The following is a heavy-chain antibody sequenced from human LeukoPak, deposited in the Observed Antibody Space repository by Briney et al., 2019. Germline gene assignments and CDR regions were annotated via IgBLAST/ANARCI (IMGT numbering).Heavy chain of an antibody. J-gene: IGHJ6*03. CDR2: IYYSGSA. CDR1: RGSIASSDYY. D-gene: IGHD2-15*01. V-gene: IGHV4-39*01. Sequence: PSETLSLTCTVSRGSIASSDYYWGWIRQSPGRGLEWIGSIYYSGSAYYSPSLKSRVTLSVDTSKSQFSLRLGSVTAADTSIYYCARLVTGFCSGDRCYSDRYYFYMDVWAKGTTVTVSS. CDR3: ARLVTGFCSGDRCYSDRYYFYMDV.